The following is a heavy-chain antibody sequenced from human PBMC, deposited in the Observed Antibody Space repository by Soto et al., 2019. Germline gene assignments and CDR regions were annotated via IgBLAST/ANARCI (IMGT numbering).Heavy chain of an antibody. Sequence: QVQLQESGPGLVKPSETLSLTCTVSRGSISTYYWSWVRQPPGKGLEWIGYIYYNGNTNYDPSLKSRVTISLDTSNNQFSLKLNSVTAADTAVYYCAREAGATKGWGAFDIWGQGTMVTVSS. J-gene: IGHJ3*02. V-gene: IGHV4-59*01. CDR1: RGSISTYY. CDR3: AREAGATKGWGAFDI. D-gene: IGHD1-26*01. CDR2: IYYNGNT.